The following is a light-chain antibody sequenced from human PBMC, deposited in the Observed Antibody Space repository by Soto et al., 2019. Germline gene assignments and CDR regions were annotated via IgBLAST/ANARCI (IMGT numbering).Light chain of an antibody. J-gene: IGLJ1*01. Sequence: QSVLTQPPSASWSPGHSFTISFTGTISDVGDNYVSWYQQHLGKAPKLIIYEVSQRPSGVPDRFYGSKSGKTASLTVSGIQTEDEADYYCSEYAGSNNFVFGSGTKVTVL. CDR1: ISDVGDNY. V-gene: IGLV2-8*01. CDR2: EVS. CDR3: SEYAGSNNFV.